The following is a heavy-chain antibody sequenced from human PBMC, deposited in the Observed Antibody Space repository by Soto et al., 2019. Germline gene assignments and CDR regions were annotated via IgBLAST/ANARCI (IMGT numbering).Heavy chain of an antibody. Sequence: QITLKESGPTLVKPTQTLMLTCTFSGVSLSTSGVGVGWIHQPPGKALEWLALIYWDDDKRCSQSLASRLTINKDTSKNQVVLTMTNVDPVDTATYYCAHTGYCSGGSCYSEDAFDFWGQGTMVTVSS. V-gene: IGHV2-5*02. CDR3: AHTGYCSGGSCYSEDAFDF. J-gene: IGHJ3*01. CDR2: IYWDDDK. D-gene: IGHD2-15*01. CDR1: GVSLSTSGVG.